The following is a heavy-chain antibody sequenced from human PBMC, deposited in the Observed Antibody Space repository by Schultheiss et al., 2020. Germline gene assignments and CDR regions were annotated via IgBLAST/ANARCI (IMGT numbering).Heavy chain of an antibody. CDR3: ARDPYYDFWSGSAYYYYYGMDV. Sequence: GGSLRLSCAASGFTFSDYYMSWIRQAPGKGLEWVAVISYDGSNKYYADSVKGRFTISRDNAKNSLYLQMNSLRAEDTAVYYCARDPYYDFWSGSAYYYYYGMDVWGQGTTVTVSS. J-gene: IGHJ6*02. CDR1: GFTFSDYY. CDR2: ISYDGSNK. D-gene: IGHD3-3*01. V-gene: IGHV3-30*03.